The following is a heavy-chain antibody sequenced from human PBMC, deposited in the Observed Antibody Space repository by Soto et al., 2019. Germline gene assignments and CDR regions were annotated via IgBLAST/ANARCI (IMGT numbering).Heavy chain of an antibody. D-gene: IGHD3-16*01. CDR1: GFTFSDYW. Sequence: PGGSLRLSCAASGFTFSDYWMHWVRQAPGKGLVWVSRIKSDGSSTSYADSVKGRFTISRDNAKNTLYLQMNSLRAEDTAVYYCARSWGGELVSWGLGTLVTVSS. CDR2: IKSDGSST. CDR3: ARSWGGELVS. V-gene: IGHV3-74*01. J-gene: IGHJ4*02.